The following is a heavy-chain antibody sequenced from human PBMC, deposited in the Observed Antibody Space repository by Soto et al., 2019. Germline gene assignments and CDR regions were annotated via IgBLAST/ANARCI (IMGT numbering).Heavy chain of an antibody. Sequence: EVQVMVESGGGLVQPGGSLRLSCVASGFSFTNSWMSWVRQIPGKGLEWVATINADGSGTHSVDSAEGRLSVSRDNSKASLYLQMNSLRPEDTAVYYCARPGCGGGTCYSSWGQGTQVTASS. CDR3: ARPGCGGGTCYSS. J-gene: IGHJ4*02. V-gene: IGHV3-7*03. CDR2: INADGSGT. D-gene: IGHD2-15*01. CDR1: GFSFTNSW.